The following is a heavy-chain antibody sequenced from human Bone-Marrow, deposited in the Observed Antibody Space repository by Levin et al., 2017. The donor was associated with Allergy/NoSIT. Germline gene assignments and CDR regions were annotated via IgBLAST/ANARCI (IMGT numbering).Heavy chain of an antibody. CDR1: DGSISAHY. V-gene: IGHV4-59*11. J-gene: IGHJ4*01. CDR3: ASATRWLAFDS. CDR2: IHHSGGT. Sequence: PSETLSLTCSVSDGSISAHYCVWIRQSPGKGLEWIGYIHHSGGTTYNTSLKTRVTIWLDTSKKQLSLKLTSVTAADTAVYYCASATRWLAFDSWGHGIPVTVSS. D-gene: IGHD6-19*01.